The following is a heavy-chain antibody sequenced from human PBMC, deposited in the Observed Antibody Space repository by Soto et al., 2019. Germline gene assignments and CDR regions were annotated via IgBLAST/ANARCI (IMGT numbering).Heavy chain of an antibody. CDR3: ARRYGYSFDY. CDR1: GYILTSST. V-gene: IGHV1-3*01. Sequence: GASVKVSCKASGYILTSSTMHWVRQAPGQRLEWMGWINAGKGNTKYSQKFQGRVTITRDTSASTDYMELSSLRSEDTAVYYCARRYGYSFDYWGQGTLVTVSS. J-gene: IGHJ4*02. D-gene: IGHD1-1*01. CDR2: INAGKGNT.